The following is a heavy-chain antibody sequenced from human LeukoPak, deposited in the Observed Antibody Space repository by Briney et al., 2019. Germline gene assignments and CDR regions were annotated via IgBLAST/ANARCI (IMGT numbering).Heavy chain of an antibody. J-gene: IGHJ6*02. D-gene: IGHD2-2*01. CDR1: GYTFTSYD. CDR3: ARGEGYCSSTSCYWFGYYYYGMDV. CDR2: MNPNSGNT. V-gene: IGHV1-8*01. Sequence: ASVKVSCKAPGYTFTSYDIYWVRQATGQGLEWMGWMNPNSGNTGYAQKFQGRVTMTRNTSISTAYMELSSLRSEDTAVYYCARGEGYCSSTSCYWFGYYYYGMDVWGQGTTVTVSS.